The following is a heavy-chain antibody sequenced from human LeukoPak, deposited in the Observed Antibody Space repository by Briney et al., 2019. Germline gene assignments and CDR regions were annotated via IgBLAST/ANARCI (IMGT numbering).Heavy chain of an antibody. CDR2: IKQDGSEK. Sequence: GGSLRLSCAASGITFSSYWMSWVRQAPGKGLEWVANIKQDGSEKYYVDSVKGRFTISRDNAKNSLYLQMNSLRAEDTAVYYCARSYGGYWGQGTLVTVSS. D-gene: IGHD3-10*01. CDR3: ARSYGGY. J-gene: IGHJ4*02. CDR1: GITFSSYW. V-gene: IGHV3-7*01.